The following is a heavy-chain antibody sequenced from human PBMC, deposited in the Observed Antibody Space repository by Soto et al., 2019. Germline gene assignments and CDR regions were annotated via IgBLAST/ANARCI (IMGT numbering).Heavy chain of an antibody. J-gene: IGHJ5*02. CDR3: ARIESIARNWFDP. D-gene: IGHD6-13*01. CDR2: IDPVDSYA. CDR1: VFSFTNYW. Sequence: GESLKISCKVSVFSFTNYWISWVRQMPGKGLEWMGNIDPVDSYANYSPSFQGHVTLSVDTSISTAYLQWSSLKASDTAMYFCARIESIARNWFDPWGQGTLVTVSS. V-gene: IGHV5-10-1*01.